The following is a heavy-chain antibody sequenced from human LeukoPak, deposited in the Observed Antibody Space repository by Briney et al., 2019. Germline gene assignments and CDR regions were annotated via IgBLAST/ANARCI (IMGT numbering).Heavy chain of an antibody. CDR3: ARDGVAAAGTYYYYYYMDV. J-gene: IGHJ6*03. V-gene: IGHV1-69*13. CDR2: IIPIFGTA. Sequence: SVKVSCKASGGTFSRYAISWVRQAPGQGLEWMGGIIPIFGTANYAQKFQGRVTITADESTSTAYMELSSLRSEDTAVYYCARDGVAAAGTYYYYYYMDVWGKGTTVTVSS. CDR1: GGTFSRYA. D-gene: IGHD6-13*01.